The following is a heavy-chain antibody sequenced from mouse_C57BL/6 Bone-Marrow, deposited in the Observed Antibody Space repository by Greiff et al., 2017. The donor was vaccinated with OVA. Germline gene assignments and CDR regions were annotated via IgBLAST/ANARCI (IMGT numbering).Heavy chain of an antibody. J-gene: IGHJ3*01. CDR2: IHPSDSDT. CDR1: GYTFTSYW. Sequence: QVQLQQPGAELVKPGASVKVSCKASGYTFTSYWMHWVKQRPGQGLEWIGRIHPSDSDTNYNQKFKGKATLTVDKSSSTAYMQLSSLTSEDSAVYYCAMGHYYVSSYAWFAYWGQGTLVTVSA. CDR3: AMGHYYVSSYAWFAY. V-gene: IGHV1-74*01. D-gene: IGHD1-1*01.